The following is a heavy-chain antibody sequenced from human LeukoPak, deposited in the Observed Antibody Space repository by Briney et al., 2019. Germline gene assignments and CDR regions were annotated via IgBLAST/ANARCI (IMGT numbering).Heavy chain of an antibody. J-gene: IGHJ3*02. Sequence: SETLSLTCAVYGGSFSNYYWSWIRQPPGKGLEWIGEIHQSGRTNYNPSLKSRVTISVDTSKHQFSLKLSSVTATDTAVYYCARGLDVVSATNDAFDIWGQGTMVTVSS. CDR1: GGSFSNYY. D-gene: IGHD2-15*01. CDR3: ARGLDVVSATNDAFDI. V-gene: IGHV4-34*01. CDR2: IHQSGRT.